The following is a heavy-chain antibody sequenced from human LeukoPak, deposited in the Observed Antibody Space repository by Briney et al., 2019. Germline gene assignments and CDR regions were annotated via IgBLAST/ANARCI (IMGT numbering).Heavy chain of an antibody. Sequence: GGSLRLSCAASGFTFSSYGMHWVRQAPGKGLEWVAVISYDGSNKYYADSVKGLFTISRDNSKNTLYLQMNSLRAEDTAVYYCAKDDSRRPIWGQGTMVTVSS. CDR1: GFTFSSYG. D-gene: IGHD6-13*01. CDR2: ISYDGSNK. V-gene: IGHV3-30*18. CDR3: AKDDSRRPI. J-gene: IGHJ3*02.